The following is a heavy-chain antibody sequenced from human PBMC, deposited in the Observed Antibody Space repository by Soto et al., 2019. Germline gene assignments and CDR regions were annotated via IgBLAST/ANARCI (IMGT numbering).Heavy chain of an antibody. D-gene: IGHD4-17*01. V-gene: IGHV1-69*08. CDR1: GVTFSLHT. CDR2: IKPRGKTR. Sequence: SVKVSCKASGVTFSLHTFSWVRQAPGQGLEWMGHIKPRGKTRNYAQKFQGRVTMNRDTSTTTVYMELSSLRSEDTAVYYCARTTMTFYYFDFWGQGTLVTVSS. J-gene: IGHJ4*02. CDR3: ARTTMTFYYFDF.